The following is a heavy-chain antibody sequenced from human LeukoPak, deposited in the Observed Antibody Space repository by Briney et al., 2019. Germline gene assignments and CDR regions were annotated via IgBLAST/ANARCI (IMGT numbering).Heavy chain of an antibody. CDR3: ARHRATTGANDAFDI. Sequence: SETLSLTCTVSGDSISSSTYYWGWIRQPPGKGLEWIGSIYYSGSTYYNPSLKSRVTISVDTSKNQFSLRLSSVTAADTAVYYCARHRATTGANDAFDIWGQGTMVTVSS. J-gene: IGHJ3*02. D-gene: IGHD1-1*01. CDR1: GDSISSSTYY. CDR2: IYYSGST. V-gene: IGHV4-39*01.